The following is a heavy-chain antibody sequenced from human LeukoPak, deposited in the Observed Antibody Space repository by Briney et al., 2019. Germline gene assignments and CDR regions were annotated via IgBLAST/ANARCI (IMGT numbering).Heavy chain of an antibody. CDR2: INPNSGGT. J-gene: IGHJ6*03. V-gene: IGHV1-2*02. D-gene: IGHD3-10*01. Sequence: ASVKVSCKASGYTFTGYYMHWVRQAPGQGLEWMGWINPNSGGTNYAQKFQGRVTMTGDTSISTACMELSRLRSDDTAVYYCARDHYYGSGSYSLYYYYMDVWGKGTTVTISS. CDR3: ARDHYYGSGSYSLYYYYMDV. CDR1: GYTFTGYY.